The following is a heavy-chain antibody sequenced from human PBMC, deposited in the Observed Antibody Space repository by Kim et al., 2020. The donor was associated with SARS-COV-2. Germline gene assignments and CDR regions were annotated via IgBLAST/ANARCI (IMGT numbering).Heavy chain of an antibody. Sequence: SETLSLTCAVSGGSISSYYWSWIRQPAGMGLEWIGRLYTSGSTVYSPSLKSRVSMSVDTSKNQFSLKLSSVTAADTAVYYCAMGLRSTQDKYWGQGTLVT. CDR3: AMGLRSTQDKY. D-gene: IGHD2-15*01. V-gene: IGHV4-4*07. CDR1: GGSISSYY. J-gene: IGHJ4*02. CDR2: LYTSGST.